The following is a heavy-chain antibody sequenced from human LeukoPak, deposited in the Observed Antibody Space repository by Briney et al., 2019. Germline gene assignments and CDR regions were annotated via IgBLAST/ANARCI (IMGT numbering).Heavy chain of an antibody. CDR2: IIPIFGPT. CDR1: GGTFNSYA. V-gene: IGHV1-69*13. D-gene: IGHD5-12*01. CDR3: ASCGYSYGRRARYFDP. Sequence: ASVKVSCTASGGTFNSYAISWVRQAPGQGLEWMGAIIPIFGPTNYAQKFQGRVTITADESTSTAYMELDSLRSEDTAVYYCASCGYSYGRRARYFDPWAVAPWSLSPQ. J-gene: IGHJ2*01.